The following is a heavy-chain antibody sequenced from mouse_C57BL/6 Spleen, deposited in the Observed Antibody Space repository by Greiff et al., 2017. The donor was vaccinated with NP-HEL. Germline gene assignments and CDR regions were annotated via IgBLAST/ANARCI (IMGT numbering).Heavy chain of an antibody. CDR1: GYSITSGYY. CDR2: ISYDGSN. V-gene: IGHV3-6*01. J-gene: IGHJ1*03. CDR3: ARAPLYWYFDV. Sequence: EVKLVESGPGLVKPSQSLSLTCSVTGYSITSGYYWNWIRQFPGNKLEWMGYISYDGSNNYNPSLKNRISITRDTSKNQFFLKLNSVTTEDTATYYCARAPLYWYFDVWGTGTTVTVSS. D-gene: IGHD6-1*01.